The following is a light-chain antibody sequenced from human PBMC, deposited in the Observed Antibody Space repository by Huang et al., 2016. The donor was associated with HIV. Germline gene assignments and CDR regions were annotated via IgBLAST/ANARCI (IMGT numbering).Light chain of an antibody. CDR3: QQYESSPWT. CDR2: VAS. V-gene: IGKV3-20*01. CDR1: QSVSRSY. J-gene: IGKJ1*01. Sequence: EIVLTQSPGTLSLSPGEGATLSCRASQSVSRSYLGWYQQKAGQAPRLLIYVASSRAPGIPDRFSGSGSGTDFTLTISRLEPEDFAIYYCQQYESSPWTFGQGTKVEMK.